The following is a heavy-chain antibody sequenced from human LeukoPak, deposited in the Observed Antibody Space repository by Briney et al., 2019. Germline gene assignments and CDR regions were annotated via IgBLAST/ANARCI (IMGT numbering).Heavy chain of an antibody. CDR1: GFGFRTYG. J-gene: IGHJ4*02. CDR2: ISYDGSNK. D-gene: IGHD2-15*01. Sequence: GGSLRLSCAASGFGFRTYGMHWVRQAPGKGLEWVAVISYDGSNKYYADSVKGRFTISRDNSKNTLYLQMNSLRAEDTAVYYRAKDLYWSGFLDYWGQGTLVTVSS. V-gene: IGHV3-30*18. CDR3: AKDLYWSGFLDY.